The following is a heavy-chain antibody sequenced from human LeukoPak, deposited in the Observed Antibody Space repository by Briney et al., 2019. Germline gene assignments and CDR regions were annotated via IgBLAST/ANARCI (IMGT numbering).Heavy chain of an antibody. Sequence: ASVKVSCKASGYTFTSYGISWVRQAPGQGLEWMGWISAYNGNTNYAQKLQGRVTMTTDTSTSTAYMELRSLRSEDTAVYYCAREGSIVVVTATLDYWGQGTLVXVSS. J-gene: IGHJ4*02. D-gene: IGHD2-21*02. CDR2: ISAYNGNT. V-gene: IGHV1-18*01. CDR1: GYTFTSYG. CDR3: AREGSIVVVTATLDY.